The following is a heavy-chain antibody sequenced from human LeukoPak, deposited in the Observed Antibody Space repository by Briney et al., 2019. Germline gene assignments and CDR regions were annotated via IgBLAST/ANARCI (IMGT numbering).Heavy chain of an antibody. CDR2: INHSGST. CDR3: ARGRFLPLWTYFDY. Sequence: SETLSLTCAVYGGSFSGYYWSWIRQPPGKGLEWIGEINHSGSTNYNPSLKSRVTISVDTSKNQFSLKLSSVPAADTAVYYCARGRFLPLWTYFDYWGQGTLVTVSS. D-gene: IGHD5-18*01. V-gene: IGHV4-34*01. J-gene: IGHJ4*02. CDR1: GGSFSGYY.